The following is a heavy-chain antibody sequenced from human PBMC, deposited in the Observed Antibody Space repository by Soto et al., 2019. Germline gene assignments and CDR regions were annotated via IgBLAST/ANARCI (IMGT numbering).Heavy chain of an antibody. CDR1: GFTFRNHG. CDR3: ARDLGWPAARFDP. J-gene: IGHJ5*02. CDR2: IWYDGSDK. Sequence: GGSLRLSCAASGFTFRNHGMHWVRLAPGKGLQWVAVIWYDGSDKYYADSVKGRFTISRDNSKNILYLQMNSLRGEDTAVYYCARDLGWPAARFDPWGQGTLVTVSS. D-gene: IGHD2-2*01. V-gene: IGHV3-33*01.